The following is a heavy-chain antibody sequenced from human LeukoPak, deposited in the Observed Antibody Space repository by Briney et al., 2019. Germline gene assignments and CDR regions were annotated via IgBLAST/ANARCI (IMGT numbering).Heavy chain of an antibody. Sequence: SGTLSLTCAVSGGSISSSNWWSWVRQPPGKGLEWIGEIYHSGSTNYNPSLKSRVTISVDTSKNQFSLKLSSVTAADTAVYYCASMPVLLWFGESTPSNYMDVWGKGTTVTISS. CDR2: IYHSGST. CDR1: GGSISSSNW. V-gene: IGHV4-4*02. CDR3: ASMPVLLWFGESTPSNYMDV. D-gene: IGHD3-10*01. J-gene: IGHJ6*03.